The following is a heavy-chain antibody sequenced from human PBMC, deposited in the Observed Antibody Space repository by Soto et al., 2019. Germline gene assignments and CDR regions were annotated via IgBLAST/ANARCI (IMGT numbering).Heavy chain of an antibody. D-gene: IGHD3-22*01. CDR3: ARGSYYYDSSGYYHY. V-gene: IGHV4-30-4*01. Sequence: HLQEPGPGLWKLSQTLSPTGTFPVGSFSSGDYYGVGTGRPPGKARGGIGYIYYGGSTYYNPSLKSRVTISVDTSKNQFSLKLSSVTAADTAVYYCARGSYYYDSSGYYHYWGQGTLVTVSS. J-gene: IGHJ4*02. CDR2: IYYGGST. CDR1: VGSFSSGDYY.